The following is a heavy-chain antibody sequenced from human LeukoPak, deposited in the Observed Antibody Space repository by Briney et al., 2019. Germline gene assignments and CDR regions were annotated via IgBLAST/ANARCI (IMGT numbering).Heavy chain of an antibody. Sequence: ASVKVSCKASGYTFTTYALNWVRQAPGQGLEWMGWINTNTGNPTYAQGFTGRFVFSLDTSVSTAYLQISSLKTEDTAVYYCARVGPPTPTIATAGTGYFQHWGQGTLVTVSS. D-gene: IGHD6-13*01. J-gene: IGHJ1*01. CDR3: ARVGPPTPTIATAGTGYFQH. V-gene: IGHV7-4-1*02. CDR2: INTNTGNP. CDR1: GYTFTTYA.